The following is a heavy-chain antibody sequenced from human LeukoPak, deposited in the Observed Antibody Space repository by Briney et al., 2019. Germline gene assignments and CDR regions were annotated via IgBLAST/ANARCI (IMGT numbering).Heavy chain of an antibody. V-gene: IGHV3-30*18. D-gene: IGHD3-3*01. Sequence: GGSLRLSCAASGFTFSSYGMHWVRQAPGKGLGWVAVISYDGSNKYYADSVKGRFTISRDNSKNTLYLQMNSLRAEDTAVYYCAKDPQAFTIFGVPYGMDVWGQGTTVTVSS. CDR2: ISYDGSNK. CDR3: AKDPQAFTIFGVPYGMDV. J-gene: IGHJ6*02. CDR1: GFTFSSYG.